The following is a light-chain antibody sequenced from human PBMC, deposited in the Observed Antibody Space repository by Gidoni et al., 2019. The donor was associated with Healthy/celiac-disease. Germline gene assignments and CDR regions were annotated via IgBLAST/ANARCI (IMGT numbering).Light chain of an antibody. CDR2: AAS. CDR3: RQSYSTPWT. V-gene: IGKV1-39*01. J-gene: IGKJ1*01. CDR1: QSISSY. Sequence: DIQMTQSPSSLSASVGDRVTITCRASQSISSYLNGYQQKPGNAPKLLIYAASSLQSGGPSRFSCSGSGTDFTLTISSLQPEDFATYYCRQSYSTPWTFGQGTKVEIK.